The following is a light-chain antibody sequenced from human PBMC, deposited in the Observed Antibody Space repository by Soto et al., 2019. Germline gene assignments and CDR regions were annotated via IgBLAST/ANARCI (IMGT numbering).Light chain of an antibody. Sequence: QSALTQPPSASGSPGQSVTISCTGTSSDVGAYIFVSWYQHLPGTAPRLLIYRNNQRPSGVPDRFSGSKSGTSASLAISGLRSEDEADYYCAAWDDTLSGRVFGGGTKLTVL. CDR2: RNN. CDR1: SSDVGAYIF. V-gene: IGLV1-47*02. CDR3: AAWDDTLSGRV. J-gene: IGLJ3*02.